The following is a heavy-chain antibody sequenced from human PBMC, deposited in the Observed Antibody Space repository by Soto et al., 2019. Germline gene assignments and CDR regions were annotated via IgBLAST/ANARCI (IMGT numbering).Heavy chain of an antibody. V-gene: IGHV4-34*01. CDR3: ASFGCSRTSCFAPEGFGDY. CDR2: INHSGST. J-gene: IGHJ4*02. D-gene: IGHD2-2*01. CDR1: GGSFSGYY. Sequence: QVQLQQWGAGLLKPSETLSLTCAVYGGSFSGYYWSWIRQPPGKGLEWIGEINHSGSTNYNPSLRRRVPLSVDTSKTHFSLQLSSVPAADTAVYYCASFGCSRTSCFAPEGFGDYWGQGTLVTVSS.